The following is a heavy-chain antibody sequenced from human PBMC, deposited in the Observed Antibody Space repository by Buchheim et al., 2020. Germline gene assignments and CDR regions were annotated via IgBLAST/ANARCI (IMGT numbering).Heavy chain of an antibody. J-gene: IGHJ6*02. CDR3: ARVETYYDILTGYPTSYGMDV. CDR2: INHSGST. CDR1: GGSFSGYY. V-gene: IGHV4-34*01. D-gene: IGHD3-9*01. Sequence: QVQLQQWGAGLLKPSETLSLTCAVYGGSFSGYYWSWIRQPPGKGLEWIGEINHSGSTNYNPSLKSRVTISVDTSKNQFSLKLSSVTAADTAVYYCARVETYYDILTGYPTSYGMDVWGQGTT.